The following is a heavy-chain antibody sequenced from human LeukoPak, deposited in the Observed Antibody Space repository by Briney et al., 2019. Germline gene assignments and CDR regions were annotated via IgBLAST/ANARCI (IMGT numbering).Heavy chain of an antibody. D-gene: IGHD2-15*01. Sequence: SETLSLTCTVSGGSVRRGNYYWTWIRQPAGSGLEWIGRIYTSGTTDYNPSLRTRVTISVDASRNQFSLNLSSVTAADTSVYYCARHEDCSGGSCHRGGMDVWGQGTTVTVSS. V-gene: IGHV4-61*02. CDR3: ARHEDCSGGSCHRGGMDV. CDR2: IYTSGTT. CDR1: GGSVRRGNYY. J-gene: IGHJ6*02.